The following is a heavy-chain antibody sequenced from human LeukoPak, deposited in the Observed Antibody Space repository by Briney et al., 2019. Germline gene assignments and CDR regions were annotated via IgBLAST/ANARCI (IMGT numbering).Heavy chain of an antibody. V-gene: IGHV4-4*07. CDR1: GDSISNYY. Sequence: SETLSLTCIVSGDSISNYYWSWIRQPAGKGLEWIGRFYSSVNTNYNPSLKSRVTMSLETSKNQFSLNLSSVTAADTAVYYCARDRPGVSSLDYWGQGILVTVSS. CDR2: FYSSVNT. J-gene: IGHJ4*02. CDR3: ARDRPGVSSLDY. D-gene: IGHD6-13*01.